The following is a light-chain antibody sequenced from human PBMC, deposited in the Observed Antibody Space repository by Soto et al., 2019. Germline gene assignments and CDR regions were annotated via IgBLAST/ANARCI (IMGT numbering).Light chain of an antibody. CDR2: DVS. CDR1: SSDVGGDNY. V-gene: IGLV2-14*03. Sequence: QSALTQPASVSGFPGQSITISCTGTSSDVGGDNYVSWYQQHPVKAPKLMIYDVSSRPSAVSHRFSGSKSGNTASLTISGLQAEDEADYYCCSSTTTGTHVFGPGTKLTVL. J-gene: IGLJ1*01. CDR3: CSSTTTGTHV.